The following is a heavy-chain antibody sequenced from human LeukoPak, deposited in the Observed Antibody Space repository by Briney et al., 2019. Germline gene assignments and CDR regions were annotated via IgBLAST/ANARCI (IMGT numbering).Heavy chain of an antibody. CDR3: ARGWSQYYYYYYMDF. CDR1: GGSMSSYY. CDR2: IYTSGST. V-gene: IGHV4-4*07. Sequence: SETLSLTCTVSGGSMSSYYWSWIRQPAGKGLEWIGRIYTSGSTNYNPSLKSRVTISVGTSKNQFSLKVSSVTAADTAVYYCARGWSQYYYYYYMDFWGKGTTVTVSS. D-gene: IGHD2-8*01. J-gene: IGHJ6*03.